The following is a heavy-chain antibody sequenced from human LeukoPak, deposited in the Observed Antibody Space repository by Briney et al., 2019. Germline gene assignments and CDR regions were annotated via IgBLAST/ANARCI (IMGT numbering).Heavy chain of an antibody. CDR1: GFTFSSYD. D-gene: IGHD3-9*01. V-gene: IGHV3-13*01. Sequence: PGGSLRLSCAASGFTFSSYDMHWVRQATGKGLEWVSAIGTAGDTYHPGSVKGRFTISRENAKNSLYLQMNSLRAGDTAVYYCARGYDILTGDNYFDYWGQGTLVTVSS. J-gene: IGHJ4*02. CDR3: ARGYDILTGDNYFDY. CDR2: IGTAGDT.